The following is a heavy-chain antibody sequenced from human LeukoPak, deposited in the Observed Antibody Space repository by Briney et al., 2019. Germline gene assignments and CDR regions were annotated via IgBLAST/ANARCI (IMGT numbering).Heavy chain of an antibody. V-gene: IGHV3-73*01. CDR3: AKDNSSGYPFFDY. D-gene: IGHD3-22*01. J-gene: IGHJ4*02. Sequence: GGSLKLSCATFGFTFSDSAMHWVRQASGKGLEWVGRIRSKANSYATAYAASVRGRFTISRDNSKNTLYLQMDSLRAEDTAVYYCAKDNSSGYPFFDYWGQGTLVTVSS. CDR2: IRSKANSYAT. CDR1: GFTFSDSA.